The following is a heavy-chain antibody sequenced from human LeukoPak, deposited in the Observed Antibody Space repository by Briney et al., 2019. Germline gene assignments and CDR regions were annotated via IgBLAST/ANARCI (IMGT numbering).Heavy chain of an antibody. V-gene: IGHV3-21*03. CDR1: GFTFSSYS. CDR3: VRGRYSSGWFKDKNWFDP. Sequence: GGSLRLSCAASGFTFSSYSMNWVRQAPGKGLEWVSSISSSSSYIYYADSVKGRFTISRDNAKNSLYLQMNSLRAADTAVYYCVRGRYSSGWFKDKNWFDPWGQGIPVTVSS. D-gene: IGHD6-19*01. CDR2: ISSSSSYI. J-gene: IGHJ5*02.